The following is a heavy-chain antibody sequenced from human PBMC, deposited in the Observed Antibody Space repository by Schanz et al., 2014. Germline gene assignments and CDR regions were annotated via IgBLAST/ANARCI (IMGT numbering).Heavy chain of an antibody. D-gene: IGHD1-1*01. V-gene: IGHV3-7*01. CDR1: GFTFSDSW. CDR3: ARDSGWNALDI. Sequence: EVQLVESGGGLVQPGGSLRLSCAASGFTFSDSWRTWVRQAPGKGLEWVANIKEDGSVRNHVASLEGRFTISRDNAKKSLYLQLNSLRAEDTAVYYCARDSGWNALDIWGQGTVVTVSS. CDR2: IKEDGSVR. J-gene: IGHJ3*02.